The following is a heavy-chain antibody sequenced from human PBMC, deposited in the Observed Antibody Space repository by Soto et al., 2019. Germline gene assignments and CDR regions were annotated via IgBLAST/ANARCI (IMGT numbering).Heavy chain of an antibody. CDR3: ARGVVTPRGYYYYYGMDV. J-gene: IGHJ6*02. CDR2: IYHGGST. D-gene: IGHD2-21*02. V-gene: IGHV4-38-2*01. Sequence: PSETLSLTCAVSGYSISSGYYWGWLRQPPGKGLEWIGSIYHGGSTYYNPSLNSRVTLSIDMTNNHVSLILNSVTAADTAVYYCARGVVTPRGYYYYYGMDVWGQGTTVTVSS. CDR1: GYSISSGYY.